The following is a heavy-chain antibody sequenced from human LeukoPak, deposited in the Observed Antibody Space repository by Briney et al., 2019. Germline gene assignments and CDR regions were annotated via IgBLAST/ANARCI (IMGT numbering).Heavy chain of an antibody. CDR1: GGTFSSYA. J-gene: IGHJ1*01. CDR2: IIPIFGTA. CDR3: ARTAVLPYCTNGVCYTGLEYFQH. V-gene: IGHV1-69*05. D-gene: IGHD2-8*01. Sequence: ASVKVSCKASGGTFSSYAISWVRQAPGQGLEWMGGIIPIFGTANYAQKFQGRVTMTRNTSISTAYMELSSLRSEDTAVYYCARTAVLPYCTNGVCYTGLEYFQHWGQGTLVTVSS.